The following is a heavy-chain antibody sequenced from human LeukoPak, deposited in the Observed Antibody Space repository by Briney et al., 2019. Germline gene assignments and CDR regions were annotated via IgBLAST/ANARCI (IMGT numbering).Heavy chain of an antibody. D-gene: IGHD2-2*02. CDR2: ITSSSSAI. V-gene: IGHV3-48*04. Sequence: RGSLRLSCAASGFTFSTYSMNWVRQAPGKGLEWISYITSSSSAIYYTDSVKGRFTVSRDNAKNSLYLQMNSLRAEDTAVYYCAKLGPLGDIVVVPAAILFDYWGQGTLVTVSS. J-gene: IGHJ4*02. CDR3: AKLGPLGDIVVVPAAILFDY. CDR1: GFTFSTYS.